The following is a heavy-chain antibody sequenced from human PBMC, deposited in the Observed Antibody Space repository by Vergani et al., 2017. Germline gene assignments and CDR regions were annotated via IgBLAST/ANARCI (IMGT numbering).Heavy chain of an antibody. CDR2: INPNSGGT. V-gene: IGHV1-2*02. J-gene: IGHJ3*02. D-gene: IGHD2-21*01. Sequence: QVQLVQSGAEVKKPGASVKVSCKASGYTFTGYYMHWVRQAPGQGLEWMGWINPNSGGTNYAQKFQGRVTMTRDTSISTAYMELSRLRSDDTAVYYCAKDRIVVVIADLSHAFDIWGQGTMVTVSS. CDR3: AKDRIVVVIADLSHAFDI. CDR1: GYTFTGYY.